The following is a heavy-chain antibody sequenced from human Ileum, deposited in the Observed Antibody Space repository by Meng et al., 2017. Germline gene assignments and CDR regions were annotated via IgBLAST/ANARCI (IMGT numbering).Heavy chain of an antibody. J-gene: IGHJ3*02. CDR2: IFHSEST. Sequence: SETLSLTCSVSGYSISSGYFWGWIRQPPGRGLEWIGNIFHSESTYYNPSLKSRVTISVDMSKNQFSLRLTSVTAADTAVYYCARAYHDYGEGNAFDIWGQGTMVTVSS. V-gene: IGHV4-38-2*02. D-gene: IGHD4-17*01. CDR1: GYSISSGYF. CDR3: ARAYHDYGEGNAFDI.